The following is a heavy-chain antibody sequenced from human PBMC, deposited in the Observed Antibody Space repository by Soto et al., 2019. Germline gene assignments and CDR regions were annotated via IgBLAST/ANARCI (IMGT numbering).Heavy chain of an antibody. V-gene: IGHV4-31*03. J-gene: IGHJ6*01. D-gene: IGHD1-26*01. CDR3: ARDKGGELLKGSGIDV. Sequence: QVQLQESGPGLVKPSQTLSLTCIVSGGSINSHDHYWSWIRQLPGKALEWIGHIDRSGSTSYNPSLESRLAISIDTSQNEFSLSLSAVTAADTAVYFCARDKGGELLKGSGIDVWGQGNTVTVSS. CDR2: IDRSGST. CDR1: GGSINSHDHY.